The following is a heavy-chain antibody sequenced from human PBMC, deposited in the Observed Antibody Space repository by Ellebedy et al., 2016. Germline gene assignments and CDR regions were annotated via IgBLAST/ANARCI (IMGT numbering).Heavy chain of an antibody. CDR3: AKDWVYYDSSSWYFDL. CDR1: EFAFSNHW. D-gene: IGHD3-22*01. CDR2: ISGGGGST. V-gene: IGHV3-23*01. Sequence: GGSLRLSCAASEFAFSNHWMHWVRQAPGKGLAWVSVISGGGGSTYYADSVKGRFTISRDNSKNTLYLQMNSLRAEDTAVYYCAKDWVYYDSSSWYFDLWGRGTLVTVSS. J-gene: IGHJ2*01.